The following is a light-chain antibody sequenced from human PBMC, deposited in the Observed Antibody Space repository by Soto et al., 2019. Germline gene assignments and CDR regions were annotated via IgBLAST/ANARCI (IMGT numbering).Light chain of an antibody. CDR1: QSVSSSY. J-gene: IGKJ2*01. CDR3: QQYGSSPYT. Sequence: EIVLTQSPGTLSLSPGERATLSCRASQSVSSSYLAWYQQKPGQAPRLLIYGASSRATGIPDRFSGSGSGTYFTLTISRREPEDFVVYYCQQYGSSPYTLGQGTKLEIK. V-gene: IGKV3-20*01. CDR2: GAS.